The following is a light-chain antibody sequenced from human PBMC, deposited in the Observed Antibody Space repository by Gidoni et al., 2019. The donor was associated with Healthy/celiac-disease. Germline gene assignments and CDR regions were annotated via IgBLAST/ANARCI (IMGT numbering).Light chain of an antibody. J-gene: IGKJ3*01. CDR2: LGS. CDR3: MQALQTPPFT. CDR1: QSLLHSNGYNY. V-gene: IGKV2-28*01. Sequence: DIVMTQSPLSLPVTPGEPASISCRSSQSLLHSNGYNYLDWYLQKPGQSPQLLIYLGSNRASGVPDRFSGSGSGTDFTLKISRVEAEDVWVYYCMQALQTPPFTFGPXTKVDIK.